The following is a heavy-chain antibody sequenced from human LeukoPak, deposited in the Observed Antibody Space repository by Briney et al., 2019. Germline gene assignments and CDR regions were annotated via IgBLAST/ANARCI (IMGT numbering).Heavy chain of an antibody. CDR1: GYTFTSYA. J-gene: IGHJ4*02. V-gene: IGHV7-4-1*02. Sequence: ASVKVSCKASGYTFTSYAMNWVRQAPGQGLEWMGWINTNTGNPTYAQGFTGRFVLSLDTSVSTAYLQISSLKAEDTAVYYCARDELSGGSSWYPGGYWGQGTLVTVSS. D-gene: IGHD6-13*01. CDR3: ARDELSGGSSWYPGGY. CDR2: INTNTGNP.